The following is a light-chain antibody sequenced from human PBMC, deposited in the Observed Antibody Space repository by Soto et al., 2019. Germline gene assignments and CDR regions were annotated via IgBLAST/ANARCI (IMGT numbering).Light chain of an antibody. V-gene: IGKV3-15*01. Sequence: GLNQSPSTLSVSPGESAPLPYRASRSFXPNFAWYQTNPGQAPRLLIXGASTRATNVSARFSGSGSGTEFTLNIISMLSADVDLYYCQYYNHMPTITFGPGTRLEIK. CDR1: RSFXPN. J-gene: IGKJ5*01. CDR2: GAS. CDR3: QYYNHMPTIT.